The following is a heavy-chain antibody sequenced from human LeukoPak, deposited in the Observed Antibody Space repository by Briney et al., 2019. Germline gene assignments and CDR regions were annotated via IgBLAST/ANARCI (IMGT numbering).Heavy chain of an antibody. V-gene: IGHV4-38-2*01. Sequence: PSETLSLTCAVSGYSISSGYYWGWVRQPPGKGLEWIGRIYHSGSTYYNPCLKSRVTISVDTSKTHFPLKLSYVPAAATAVYSCARKLYGDYRFDYWGQGPLVTVSS. CDR2: IYHSGST. CDR3: ARKLYGDYRFDY. J-gene: IGHJ4*02. CDR1: GYSISSGYY. D-gene: IGHD4-17*01.